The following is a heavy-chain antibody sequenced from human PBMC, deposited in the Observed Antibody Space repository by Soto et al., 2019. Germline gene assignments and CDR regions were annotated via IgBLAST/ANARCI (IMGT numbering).Heavy chain of an antibody. D-gene: IGHD1-1*01. V-gene: IGHV4-59*01. CDR1: GGSISSYY. J-gene: IGHJ6*02. Sequence: QVQLQESGPGLVKPSETLSLTCTASGGSISSYYWSWIRQPPGKGLEWIGYIYYSGSTNYNPSLKSRVTISVDTSKNQFSLKLSSVTAADTAVYYCARRYVQYYYGMDVWGQGTTVTVSS. CDR2: IYYSGST. CDR3: ARRYVQYYYGMDV.